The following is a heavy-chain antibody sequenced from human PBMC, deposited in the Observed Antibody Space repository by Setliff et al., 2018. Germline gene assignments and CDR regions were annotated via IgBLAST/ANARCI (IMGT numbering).Heavy chain of an antibody. Sequence: ASVKVSCKASGGTFSNYGVNWVRQAPGQGLEWMGWINAYAQKFQGRVTMTIDTLTSTAYMELRSLRSDDTAVYYCARGPLDFVVTPAAAKFDYWGQGTLVTVSS. CDR3: ARGPLDFVVTPAAAKFDY. CDR2: INAY. D-gene: IGHD2-2*01. J-gene: IGHJ4*02. CDR1: GGTFSNYG. V-gene: IGHV1-18*01.